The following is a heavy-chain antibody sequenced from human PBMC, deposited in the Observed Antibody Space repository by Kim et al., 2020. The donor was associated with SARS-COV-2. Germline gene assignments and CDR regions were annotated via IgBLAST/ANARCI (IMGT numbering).Heavy chain of an antibody. J-gene: IGHJ4*02. CDR2: ITHSGST. Sequence: SETLSLTCAVYVGSFSGYYWSWIRQPPGKGLEWIGEITHSGSTNYNPSLKSRVTLSVDTSKNQFSLKLTSVTAADKAMYYCARGPIPIGHSGYGGQGTVV. D-gene: IGHD2-2*02. CDR3: ARGPIPIGHSGY. V-gene: IGHV4-34*01. CDR1: VGSFSGYY.